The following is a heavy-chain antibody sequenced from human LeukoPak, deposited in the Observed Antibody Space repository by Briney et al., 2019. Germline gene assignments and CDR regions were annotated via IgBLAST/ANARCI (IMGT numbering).Heavy chain of an antibody. CDR3: ANGSGSLFDY. V-gene: IGHV4-34*01. J-gene: IGHJ4*02. D-gene: IGHD3-10*01. CDR1: GGSFSGYY. CDR2: INHSGST. Sequence: SETLSLTCAVYGGSFSGYYWSWIRQPPGKGLEWIGEINHSGSTNYNPPLKSRVTISVDTSKNQFSLKLSSVTAADTAVYYCANGSGSLFDYWGQGTLVTVSS.